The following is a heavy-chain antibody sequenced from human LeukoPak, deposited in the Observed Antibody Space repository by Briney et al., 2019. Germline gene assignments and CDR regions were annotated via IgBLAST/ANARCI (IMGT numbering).Heavy chain of an antibody. CDR3: ARLGCSGGSCYFWWFDP. V-gene: IGHV7-4-1*02. J-gene: IGHJ5*02. D-gene: IGHD2-15*01. CDR1: GYTFTSYA. CDR2: INTNTGNP. Sequence: ASVKVSCKASGYTFTSYAMNWVRQAPGQGLGWMGWINTNTGNPTYAQGFTGRFVFSLDTSVSTAYLQISSLKAEDTAVYYRARLGCSGGSCYFWWFDPWGQGTLVTVSS.